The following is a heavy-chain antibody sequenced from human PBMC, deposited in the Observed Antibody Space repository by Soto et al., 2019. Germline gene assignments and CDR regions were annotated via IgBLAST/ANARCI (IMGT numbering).Heavy chain of an antibody. CDR3: ARDGSLNYYYYYGMDV. D-gene: IGHD2-8*01. CDR1: GGSFSGYY. Sequence: KTSETLSLTCAVYGGSFSGYYWSWIRQPPGKGLEWIGEINHSGSTNYNPSLKSRVTISVDTSKNQFSLKLSSVTAADTAVYYCARDGSLNYYYYYGMDVWGQGTTVTVSS. V-gene: IGHV4-34*01. J-gene: IGHJ6*02. CDR2: INHSGST.